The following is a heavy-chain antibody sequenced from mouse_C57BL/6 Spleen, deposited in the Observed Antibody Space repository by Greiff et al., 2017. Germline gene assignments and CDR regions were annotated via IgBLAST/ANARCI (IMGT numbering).Heavy chain of an antibody. Sequence: DVMLVESGGGLVKPGGSLKLSCAASGFTFSSYAMSWVRQTPEKRLEWVATISDGGSYTYYPDNVKGRFTISRDNAKNNLYLQMSHLKSEDTAMYYCARAEFITTVVAPLDYWGQGTSVTVSS. CDR1: GFTFSSYA. J-gene: IGHJ4*01. CDR2: ISDGGSYT. V-gene: IGHV5-4*03. D-gene: IGHD1-1*01. CDR3: ARAEFITTVVAPLDY.